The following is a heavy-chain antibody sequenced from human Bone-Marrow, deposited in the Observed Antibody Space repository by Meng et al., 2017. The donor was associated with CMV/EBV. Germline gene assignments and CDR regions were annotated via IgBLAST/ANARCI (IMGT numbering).Heavy chain of an antibody. Sequence: GGSLRLSCAASGFTFSDYYMSWIRQAPGKGLERVSYISSSGSTIYYADSVKGRFTISRDNAKNSLYLQMNSLRAEDTAVYYCASSRFGIAAAGTRNWGQGALVTVSS. CDR3: ASSRFGIAAAGTRN. CDR1: GFTFSDYY. CDR2: ISSSGSTI. V-gene: IGHV3-11*01. J-gene: IGHJ4*02. D-gene: IGHD6-13*01.